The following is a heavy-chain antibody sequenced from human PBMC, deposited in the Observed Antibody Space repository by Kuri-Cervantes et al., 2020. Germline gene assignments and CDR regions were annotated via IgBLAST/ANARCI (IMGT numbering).Heavy chain of an antibody. CDR1: GFTFRNYG. V-gene: IGHV3-7*03. CDR3: TTGDDYGAFDI. Sequence: GGSLRLSCAASGFTFRNYGMHWARQAPGKGLEWVANIKQDGSEKYYVDSVKGRFTISRDNAKNSLYLQMNSLKTEDTAVYYCTTGDDYGAFDIWGQGTMVTVSS. CDR2: IKQDGSEK. J-gene: IGHJ3*02. D-gene: IGHD4-17*01.